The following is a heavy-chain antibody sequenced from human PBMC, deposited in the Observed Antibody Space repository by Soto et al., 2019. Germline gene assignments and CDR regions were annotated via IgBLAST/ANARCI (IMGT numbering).Heavy chain of an antibody. D-gene: IGHD3-9*01. Sequence: QLQLQESGPGLVKPSETLSLTCTVSGGSISSSSYYWGWIRQPPGKGLGWIGSIYYSGSTYYNPSLKSRVNISVDTSKNPFSLKLSSVTAADTAVYYCASDYDILTDYFDYWGQGTLVTVSS. J-gene: IGHJ4*02. CDR1: GGSISSSSYY. V-gene: IGHV4-39*01. CDR3: ASDYDILTDYFDY. CDR2: IYYSGST.